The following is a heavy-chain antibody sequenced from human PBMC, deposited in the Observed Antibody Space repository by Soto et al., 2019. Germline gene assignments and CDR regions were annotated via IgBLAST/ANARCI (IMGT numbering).Heavy chain of an antibody. CDR3: ARNLDLYSYGYQSLLGY. J-gene: IGHJ4*02. D-gene: IGHD5-18*01. V-gene: IGHV3-30*03. CDR1: GFTFSSYG. Sequence: GGSLRLSCAASGFTFSSYGMHWVRQAPGKGLEWVAVISYDGSNKYYADSVKGRFTISRDNSKNTLYLQMNSLRAEDTAVYYCARNLDLYSYGYQSLLGYWGQGTLVTVSS. CDR2: ISYDGSNK.